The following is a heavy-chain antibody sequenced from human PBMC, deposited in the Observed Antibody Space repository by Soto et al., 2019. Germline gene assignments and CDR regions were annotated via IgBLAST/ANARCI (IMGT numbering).Heavy chain of an antibody. CDR3: ARDLSPAVGNLFYDAFDI. CDR1: GFTFSTYW. V-gene: IGHV3-7*01. Sequence: EVQLVESGGDLVQPGGSLRLSCAASGFTFSTYWMTWVRQAPGRGLEWVANIRKDASVIHYADSVEGRFTISRDNAKKPLYLQMSSLRADDTAVYFCARDLSPAVGNLFYDAFDIWGQGTVVTVSS. CDR2: IRKDASVI. D-gene: IGHD2-2*01. J-gene: IGHJ3*02.